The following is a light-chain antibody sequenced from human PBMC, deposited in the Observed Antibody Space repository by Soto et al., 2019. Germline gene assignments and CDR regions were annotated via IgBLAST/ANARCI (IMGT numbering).Light chain of an antibody. CDR3: QSYESDNVI. CDR1: RGSIASSY. V-gene: IGLV6-57*01. J-gene: IGLJ2*01. CDR2: DDD. Sequence: NFMLTQQHSLSESPGKTVTSSCTRSRGSIASSYVQWYHQRPGSSPRIVIYDDDQRSSGVTDRFSGSIDRSSNSDSLPSAGLMREDEAYYFCQSYESDNVIFGGGNKVTVL.